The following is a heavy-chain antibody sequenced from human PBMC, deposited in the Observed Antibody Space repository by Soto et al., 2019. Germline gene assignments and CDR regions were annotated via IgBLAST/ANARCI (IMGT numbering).Heavy chain of an antibody. CDR3: AREASAVISLDY. CDR1: GYILTAYS. V-gene: IGHV1-2*02. D-gene: IGHD6-19*01. CDR2: FNPNSGDT. J-gene: IGHJ4*02. Sequence: ASLKVSCKASGYILTAYSMHWGRKAPGQGLEWVGWFNPNSGDTIYAQKFQGRVTLTGDTSISTAYMELYSLTSDDTAVYYCAREASAVISLDYWAQGTLVTLPS.